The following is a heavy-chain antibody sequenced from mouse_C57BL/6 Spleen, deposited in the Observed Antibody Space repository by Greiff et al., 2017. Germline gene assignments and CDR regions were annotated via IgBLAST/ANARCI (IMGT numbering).Heavy chain of an antibody. CDR3: ARDQGDYFDY. D-gene: IGHD3-2*02. CDR1: GFTFSDYY. J-gene: IGHJ2*01. Sequence: EVNVVESEGGLVQPGSSMKLSCTASGFTFSDYYMAWVRQVPEKGLEWVANINYDGSSTYYLDSLKSRFIISRDNAKNILYLQMSSLKSEDTATYYCARDQGDYFDYWGQGTTLTVSS. CDR2: INYDGSST. V-gene: IGHV5-16*01.